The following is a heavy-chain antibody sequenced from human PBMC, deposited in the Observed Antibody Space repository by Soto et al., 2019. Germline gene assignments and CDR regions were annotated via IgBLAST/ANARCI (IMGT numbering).Heavy chain of an antibody. J-gene: IGHJ4*02. D-gene: IGHD3-3*01. CDR1: GFTFDDYA. CDR3: AKDLGVDDY. V-gene: IGHV3-9*01. Sequence: DVQLVESGGGLVQPGRSLRLSCAASGFTFDDYAMHWVRQAPGKGLEWVSGISWNSGSIGYADSVKGRFTISRDNAKNSLYLQMNSLRAEDTALYYCAKDLGVDDYWGQGTLVTVSS. CDR2: ISWNSGSI.